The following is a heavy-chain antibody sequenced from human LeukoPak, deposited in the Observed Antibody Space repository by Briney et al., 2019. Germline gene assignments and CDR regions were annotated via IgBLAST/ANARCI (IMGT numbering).Heavy chain of an antibody. CDR1: GYTFTNYG. V-gene: IGHV1-18*01. CDR2: ISTYDNDT. Sequence: GASVKVSCKASGYTFTNYGISWVRQAPGQGLEWMAWISTYDNDTNYEQKFRGRVTMTTDTSTSTAYMELRSLGSDDTAVYYCVRDYFCSGGTCDDCFDPWGQGTLVTVSS. D-gene: IGHD2-15*01. J-gene: IGHJ5*02. CDR3: VRDYFCSGGTCDDCFDP.